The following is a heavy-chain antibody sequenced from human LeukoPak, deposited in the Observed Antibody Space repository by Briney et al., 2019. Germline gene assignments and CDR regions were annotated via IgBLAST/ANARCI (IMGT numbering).Heavy chain of an antibody. CDR3: ARRADSSGDQYNWFDP. V-gene: IGHV1-46*01. Sequence: ASVKVSCKASGYTFTSYYMHWVRQAPGQGLEWMGIIKPTTGSTSYAQKFQGRVTMTRDTSTSTVYMELSSLRSEDTAVYYCARRADSSGDQYNWFDPWGQGALVTVSS. J-gene: IGHJ5*02. CDR1: GYTFTSYY. D-gene: IGHD3-22*01. CDR2: IKPTTGST.